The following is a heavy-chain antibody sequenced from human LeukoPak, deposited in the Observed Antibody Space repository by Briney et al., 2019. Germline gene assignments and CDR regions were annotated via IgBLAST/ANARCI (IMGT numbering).Heavy chain of an antibody. J-gene: IGHJ6*04. V-gene: IGHV4-31*03. CDR1: SDSISGGGYY. Sequence: SQTLSLTCTVSSDSISGGGYYWSWIRQHPGKGLEWIGSIFYNGSTYFSPSLKSRVSISVDTSKKQFSLKLRSVTAADTAVYYCARDRAVGYDFWSGYYSDVWGKGTTVIVSS. CDR2: IFYNGST. CDR3: ARDRAVGYDFWSGYYSDV. D-gene: IGHD3/OR15-3a*01.